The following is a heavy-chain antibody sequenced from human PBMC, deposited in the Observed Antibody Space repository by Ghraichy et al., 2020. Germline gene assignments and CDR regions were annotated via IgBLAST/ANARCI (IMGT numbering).Heavy chain of an antibody. D-gene: IGHD3-10*01. J-gene: IGHJ4*02. V-gene: IGHV3-21*01. CDR1: GFTFSTYS. CDR2: ISSSSSYI. Sequence: GGSLRLSCAASGFTFSTYSMNWVRQAPGKGLEWVSSISSSSSYIYYADSVKGRFTISRDNAKNSLYLQMNSLRAEDTAVYYCARGNYGSGSYSVNWGQGTLVTVSS. CDR3: ARGNYGSGSYSVN.